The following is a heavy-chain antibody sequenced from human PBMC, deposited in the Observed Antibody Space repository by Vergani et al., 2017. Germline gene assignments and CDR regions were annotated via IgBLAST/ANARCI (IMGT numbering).Heavy chain of an antibody. CDR3: ARVDIVATYIGGVDY. V-gene: IGHV1-18*01. Sequence: QVQLVQSGAEVKKPGASVKVSCKASGYTFTSYGISWVRQAPGQGLEWMGWISAYNGNTNYAQKFQGRVTMTRDTFTSTVYMELSSLRSEDTAVYYCARVDIVATYIGGVDYWGQGTLVTVSS. D-gene: IGHD5-12*01. CDR1: GYTFTSYG. CDR2: ISAYNGNT. J-gene: IGHJ4*02.